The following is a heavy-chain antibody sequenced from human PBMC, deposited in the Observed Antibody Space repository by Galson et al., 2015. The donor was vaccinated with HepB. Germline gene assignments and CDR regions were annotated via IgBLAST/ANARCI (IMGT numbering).Heavy chain of an antibody. V-gene: IGHV1-24*01. CDR3: ATRVYGDYVDPLLSSPHFDY. CDR1: GYTLTELS. J-gene: IGHJ4*02. CDR2: FDPEDGET. Sequence: SVKVSCKVSGYTLTELSMHWVRLAPGKGLEWMGGFDPEDGETIYAQKFQGRVTMTEDTSTDTAYMELSSLRSEDTAVYYCATRVYGDYVDPLLSSPHFDYWGQGTLVTVSS. D-gene: IGHD4-17*01.